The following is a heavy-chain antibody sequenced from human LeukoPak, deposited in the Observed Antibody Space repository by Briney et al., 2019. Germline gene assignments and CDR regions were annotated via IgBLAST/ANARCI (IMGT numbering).Heavy chain of an antibody. CDR1: GYTFTSYH. D-gene: IGHD2-2*02. J-gene: IGHJ5*02. Sequence: ASVKVSCKASGYTFTSYHMHWVRQAPGQGLEWMGIINPSGGSTSYAQKFQGRVTMTRDTSTSTVYMELSSLRSEDTAVCYCARDGTNCSSTSCYNDWFDPWGQGTLVTVSS. CDR2: INPSGGST. V-gene: IGHV1-46*01. CDR3: ARDGTNCSSTSCYNDWFDP.